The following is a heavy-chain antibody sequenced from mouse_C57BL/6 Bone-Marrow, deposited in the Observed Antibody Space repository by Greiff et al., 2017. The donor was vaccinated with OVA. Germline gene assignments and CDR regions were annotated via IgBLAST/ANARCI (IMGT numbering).Heavy chain of an antibody. CDR3: ARRPYRSYWYFDV. V-gene: IGHV2-9-1*01. J-gene: IGHJ1*03. D-gene: IGHD2-10*01. Sequence: VKLVDSGPGLVAPSQSLSITCTVSGFSLTSYAISWVRQPPGKGLEWLGVIWTGGGTNYNSALKSRLSISKDNSKSQVFLKMNSLQTDDTARYYCARRPYRSYWYFDVWGTGTTVTVSS. CDR1: GFSLTSYA. CDR2: IWTGGGT.